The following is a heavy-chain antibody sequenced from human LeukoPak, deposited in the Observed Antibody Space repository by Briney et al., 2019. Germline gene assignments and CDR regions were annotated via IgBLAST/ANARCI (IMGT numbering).Heavy chain of an antibody. CDR1: GFTFSTYG. J-gene: IGHJ4*02. CDR2: IYYSGST. V-gene: IGHV4-59*01. D-gene: IGHD6-13*01. CDR3: ARGAVAGYLNAPLDY. Sequence: LRLSCAASGFTFSTYGMHWVRQPPGKGLEWIGYIYYSGSTNYNPSLKSRVTTSVDTSKNQFSLKLTSVTAADTAVYYCARGAVAGYLNAPLDYWGQGTLVTVSS.